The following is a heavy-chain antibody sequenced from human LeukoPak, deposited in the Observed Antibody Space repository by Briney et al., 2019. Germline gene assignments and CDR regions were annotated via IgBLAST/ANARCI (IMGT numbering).Heavy chain of an antibody. J-gene: IGHJ6*04. CDR2: ISYDGSNK. CDR3: ATLVVPTSLNYYYYGMDV. D-gene: IGHD2-2*01. V-gene: IGHV3-30*03. CDR1: GFTFSSYG. Sequence: GGSLRLSCAASGFTFSSYGMHWVRQAPGKGLEWVAVISYDGSNKYYADSVKGRFTISGDNSKNTLYLQMNSLRAEDTAVYYCATLVVPTSLNYYYYGMDVWGKGTTVTVSS.